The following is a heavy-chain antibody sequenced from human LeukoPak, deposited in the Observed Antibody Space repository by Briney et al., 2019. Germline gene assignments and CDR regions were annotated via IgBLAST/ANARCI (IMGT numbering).Heavy chain of an antibody. Sequence: PSETLSLTCTVSGGSISSYYWSWIRQPPGKGLEWIGYIYYSGSTNYNPSLKSRVTISVDTSKNQFSLKLSSVTAADTAVYYCARDYYDSSGSHYFDYWGQGTLVTVSS. J-gene: IGHJ4*02. CDR3: ARDYYDSSGSHYFDY. CDR2: IYYSGST. CDR1: GGSISSYY. V-gene: IGHV4-59*01. D-gene: IGHD3-22*01.